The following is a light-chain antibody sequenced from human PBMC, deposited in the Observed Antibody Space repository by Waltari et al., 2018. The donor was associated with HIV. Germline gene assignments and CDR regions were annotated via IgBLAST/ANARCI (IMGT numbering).Light chain of an antibody. CDR2: ENN. CDR1: NSNIGDNY. J-gene: IGLJ3*02. Sequence: QSVLTQPPSMSAAPGQKVTISCSGSNSNIGDNYVSWYQQVPGTAPELLIDENNKRPSGISDRVSGSRSGTSATLGITGLQTGHEADYYCATWDNRLSAWVFGGGTKLTVL. CDR3: ATWDNRLSAWV. V-gene: IGLV1-51*02.